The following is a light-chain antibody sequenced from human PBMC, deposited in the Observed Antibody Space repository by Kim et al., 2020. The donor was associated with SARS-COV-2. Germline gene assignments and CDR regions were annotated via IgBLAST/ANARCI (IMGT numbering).Light chain of an antibody. Sequence: VSPGQTANITCSGDKLEDKYACWYQQKPGQSPVLVIYQDSKRPSGIPERFSGSNSGNTATLTISGTQAMDVADYYCQAWDSSTFYVFGTGTKVTVL. CDR3: QAWDSSTFYV. CDR2: QDS. V-gene: IGLV3-1*01. J-gene: IGLJ1*01. CDR1: KLEDKY.